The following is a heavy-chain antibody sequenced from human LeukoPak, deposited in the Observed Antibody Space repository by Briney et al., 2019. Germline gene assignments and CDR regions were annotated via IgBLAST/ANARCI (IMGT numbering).Heavy chain of an antibody. J-gene: IGHJ3*02. V-gene: IGHV3-30*04. D-gene: IGHD6-19*01. Sequence: PGRSLRLSCAASGFTFSSYAMHWVRQAPGKGLEWVAVISYDGSNKYYADSVKGRFTISRDNSKNTLYLQMNSLGAEDTAVYYCARPDVGYSSGWYAAFDIWGQGTMVTVSS. CDR3: ARPDVGYSSGWYAAFDI. CDR2: ISYDGSNK. CDR1: GFTFSSYA.